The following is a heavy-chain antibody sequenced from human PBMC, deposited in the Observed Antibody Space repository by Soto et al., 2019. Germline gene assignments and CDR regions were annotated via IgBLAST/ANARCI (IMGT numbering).Heavy chain of an antibody. J-gene: IGHJ4*02. V-gene: IGHV3-23*01. CDR1: GFTFSSYA. Sequence: QPGGSLRLYCAASGFTFSSYAMSWVRQARGKGLEWVSAISGSGGSTYDADSVKGRFTISRDNSKNTLYLQINSLRAEDTAVYYCPTNTVTRDGSNLFDYWGQGT. CDR3: PTNTVTRDGSNLFDY. CDR2: ISGSGGST. D-gene: IGHD2-2*01.